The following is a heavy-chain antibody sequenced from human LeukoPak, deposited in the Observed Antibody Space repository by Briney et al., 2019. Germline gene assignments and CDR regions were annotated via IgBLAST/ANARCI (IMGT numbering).Heavy chain of an antibody. CDR3: AREKSPNCSSTSCSYYYYYGMDV. D-gene: IGHD2-2*01. CDR1: GYTFTSYY. V-gene: IGHV1-46*01. J-gene: IGHJ6*02. Sequence: ASVKVSCKASGYTFTSYYMHWVRQAPGQGLEWMGIINPSGGSTSYAQKFQGRVTMTRDTSTSTVYVELSSLRSEDTAVYYCAREKSPNCSSTSCSYYYYYGMDVWGQGTTVTVSS. CDR2: INPSGGST.